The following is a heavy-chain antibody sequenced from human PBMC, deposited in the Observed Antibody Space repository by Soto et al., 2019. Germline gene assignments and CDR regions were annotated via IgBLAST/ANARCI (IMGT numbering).Heavy chain of an antibody. V-gene: IGHV5-10-1*01. CDR3: ARHFEAAADHYGMDV. D-gene: IGHD6-25*01. CDR2: IDPYDSYT. CDR1: GYNFNNYW. J-gene: IGHJ6*02. Sequence: GEALKISCKGSGYNFNNYWINWVRQMPGKGLEWMGRIDPYDSYTNYSPSFQGHVTISVDTSSSTAYLQWSSLKASDTAMYYCARHFEAAADHYGMDVWGQGTTVTVSS.